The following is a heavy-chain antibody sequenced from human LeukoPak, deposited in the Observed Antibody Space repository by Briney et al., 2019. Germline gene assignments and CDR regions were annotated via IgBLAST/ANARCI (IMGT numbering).Heavy chain of an antibody. CDR2: IFYSGST. J-gene: IGHJ4*02. CDR1: GGSISTSNYY. Sequence: SETLSLTCTVSGGSISTSNYYWGWIRQPPGKGLEWIGNIFYSGSTYYSPSLRSRVTISLDTSRNQFSLKLSSVTAADTAVYYCFVRSYADFDYWGQGTLVTVSS. D-gene: IGHD1-26*01. CDR3: FVRSYADFDY. V-gene: IGHV4-39*07.